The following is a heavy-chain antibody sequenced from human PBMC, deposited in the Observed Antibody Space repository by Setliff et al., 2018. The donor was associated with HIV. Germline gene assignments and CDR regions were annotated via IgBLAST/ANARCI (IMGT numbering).Heavy chain of an antibody. Sequence: SETLSLTCTVSGGSISGDFWTWIRQPAGEGLEWIGRTHASGTTQCEPSLKNRCSMSIDTSKNQFSLKLSSVTAADTAVYYCARGSGYFSYFDYWGQGTLVTVSS. D-gene: IGHD3-22*01. J-gene: IGHJ4*02. V-gene: IGHV4-4*07. CDR3: ARGSGYFSYFDY. CDR2: THASGTT. CDR1: GGSISGDF.